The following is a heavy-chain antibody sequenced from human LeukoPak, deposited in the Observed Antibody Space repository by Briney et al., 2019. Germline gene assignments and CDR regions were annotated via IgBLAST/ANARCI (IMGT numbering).Heavy chain of an antibody. Sequence: SVKVSCKASGGTFSSYAISWVRQAPGQGLEWMGGIIPIFGTANYAQKLQGRVTMTTDTSTSTAYMELRSLRSDDTAVYYCARSPGASPNWYFDLWGRGTLVTVSS. D-gene: IGHD3-10*01. J-gene: IGHJ2*01. CDR1: GGTFSSYA. CDR3: ARSPGASPNWYFDL. V-gene: IGHV1-69*05. CDR2: IIPIFGTA.